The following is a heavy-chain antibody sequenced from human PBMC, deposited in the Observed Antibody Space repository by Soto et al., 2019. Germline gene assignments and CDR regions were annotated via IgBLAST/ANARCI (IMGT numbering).Heavy chain of an antibody. V-gene: IGHV3-48*01. CDR2: ISSSSSTI. CDR1: GFTFSSYS. D-gene: IGHD3-3*01. J-gene: IGHJ4*02. CDR3: ARTMYYDFWSGYHGGFGYFDY. Sequence: GGSLRLSCAASGFTFSSYSMNWVRQAPGKGLEWVSYISSSSSTIYYADSVKGRFTISRDNAKNSLYLQMNSLRAEDTAVYYCARTMYYDFWSGYHGGFGYFDYWGQGTLVTVSS.